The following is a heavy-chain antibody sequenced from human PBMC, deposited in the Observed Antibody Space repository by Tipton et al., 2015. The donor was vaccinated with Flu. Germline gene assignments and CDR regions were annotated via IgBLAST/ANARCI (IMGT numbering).Heavy chain of an antibody. CDR2: VHHAGST. CDR1: GDSIRSDYF. Sequence: TLSLTCSVSGDSIRSDYFWGWIRQPPGKGLEWIGNVHHAGSTYYNPSLKSRVTMSVDASKNHFSLKLNSVTAADTAVYFCARRDHSNYVSDPKNWFDPWGPGTLVTVSS. V-gene: IGHV4-38-2*01. CDR3: ARRDHSNYVSDPKNWFDP. D-gene: IGHD4-11*01. J-gene: IGHJ5*02.